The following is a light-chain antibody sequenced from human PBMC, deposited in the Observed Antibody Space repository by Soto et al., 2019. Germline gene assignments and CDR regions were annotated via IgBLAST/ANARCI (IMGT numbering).Light chain of an antibody. CDR3: AAWDASLSACV. CDR2: NNN. Sequence: QSVLTQPPSASGTPGQRVTISCSGSNSNIGRNTVNWYQQVPGTAPKVLIYNNNQRPSGVPDRFSGSRSGTSASLAIVGLRSEDEAVYYCAAWDASLSACVFGNGTKLTVL. J-gene: IGLJ1*01. CDR1: NSNIGRNT. V-gene: IGLV1-44*01.